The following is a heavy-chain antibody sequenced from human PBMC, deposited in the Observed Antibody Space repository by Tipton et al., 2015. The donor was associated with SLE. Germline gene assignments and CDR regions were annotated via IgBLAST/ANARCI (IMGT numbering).Heavy chain of an antibody. V-gene: IGHV4-39*07. CDR2: VYYTGNT. D-gene: IGHD3-22*01. J-gene: IGHJ3*01. CDR3: ARDTDRGSSAYAGAFDF. CDR1: SSYG. Sequence: SSYGMHWVRQAPGKGLEWVGTVYYTGNTFYSPSLKSRVTISVDTSKNQFSLKLSSVTAADTAVYYCARDTDRGSSAYAGAFDFWGQGTVVTVSS.